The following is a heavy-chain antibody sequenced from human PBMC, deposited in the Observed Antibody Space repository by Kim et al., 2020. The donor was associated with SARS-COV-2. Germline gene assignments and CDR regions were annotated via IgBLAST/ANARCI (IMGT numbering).Heavy chain of an antibody. V-gene: IGHV4-61*02. D-gene: IGHD1-26*01. J-gene: IGHJ4*02. Sequence: YNPSLKSRVTISVDTSKNQFSLKLSSVTAADTAVYYCARGGKWELLPVDYWGQGTLVTVSS. CDR3: ARGGKWELLPVDY.